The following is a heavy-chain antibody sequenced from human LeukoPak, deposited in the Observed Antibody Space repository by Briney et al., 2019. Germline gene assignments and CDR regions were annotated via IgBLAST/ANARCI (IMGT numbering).Heavy chain of an antibody. D-gene: IGHD6-13*01. J-gene: IGHJ4*02. V-gene: IGHV1-18*01. Sequence: GASVKVSCKASAYTFTSYGISWVRQAPGQGLEWMGWISAYNGNTNYAQKLQGRVTMTTDTSTSTAYMELRSLRSDDTAVYYCARCCGPAPTYMTGIAAAGADYWGQGTLVTVSS. CDR3: ARCCGPAPTYMTGIAAAGADY. CDR2: ISAYNGNT. CDR1: AYTFTSYG.